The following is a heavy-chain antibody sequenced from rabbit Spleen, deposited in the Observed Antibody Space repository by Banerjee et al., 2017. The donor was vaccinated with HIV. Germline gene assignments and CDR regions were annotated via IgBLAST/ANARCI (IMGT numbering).Heavy chain of an antibody. V-gene: IGHV1S47*01. CDR3: ARGSAAMTMLITGYYLSL. Sequence: QEQLVESGGGLVTPGGSLTLTCKASGIDFSGYGINWVRQAPGKGLEWIGYIDPIFGRKYYASWVNGRFTISSHNAQNTLYLQLNSLTAADTATYFCARGSAAMTMLITGYYLSLWGQGTLVTVS. J-gene: IGHJ3*01. CDR2: IDPIFGRK. CDR1: GIDFSGYG. D-gene: IGHD2-1*01.